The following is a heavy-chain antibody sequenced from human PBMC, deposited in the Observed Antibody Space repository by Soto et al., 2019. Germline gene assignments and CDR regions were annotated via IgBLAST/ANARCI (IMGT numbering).Heavy chain of an antibody. V-gene: IGHV4-61*01. Sequence: TETLPLTCNVSAGSVRDGTYYWAWLRQPPGKGLEWIGHIYHSGSTIYNPSLKSRVTISIDTSKSQFSLNLNSMTAADAAVYYCAGYNWNYYFDPWGQGTLVTVS. CDR1: AGSVRDGTYY. D-gene: IGHD1-7*01. CDR2: IYHSGST. J-gene: IGHJ4*02. CDR3: AGYNWNYYFDP.